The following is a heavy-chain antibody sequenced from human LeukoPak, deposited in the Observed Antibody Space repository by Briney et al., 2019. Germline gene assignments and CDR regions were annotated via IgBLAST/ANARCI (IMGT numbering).Heavy chain of an antibody. D-gene: IGHD3-10*01. Sequence: SGGSLRLSCAASGFTFDDYAMHWVRQAPGKGLEWVSGISWNSGSIGYADSVKGRFTISRDNAKNSLYLQMNSLRAEDTALYYCAKDMGMVGGAGMDVWGQGTTVTVSS. J-gene: IGHJ6*02. CDR1: GFTFDDYA. CDR2: ISWNSGSI. V-gene: IGHV3-9*01. CDR3: AKDMGMVGGAGMDV.